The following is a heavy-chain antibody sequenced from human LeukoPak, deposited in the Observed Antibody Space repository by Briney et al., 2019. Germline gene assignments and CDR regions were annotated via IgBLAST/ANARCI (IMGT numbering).Heavy chain of an antibody. Sequence: ASVKLSFKASVYTFTSYGISWVRQAPGQGLEWMGWISAYNGNTNYSQKLQGRVTMTTDTTTSTAYMELRSLRSDDTAVYYCARGYSSGWPFDYWGQGTLVTVSS. CDR3: ARGYSSGWPFDY. J-gene: IGHJ4*02. D-gene: IGHD6-19*01. V-gene: IGHV1-18*01. CDR1: VYTFTSYG. CDR2: ISAYNGNT.